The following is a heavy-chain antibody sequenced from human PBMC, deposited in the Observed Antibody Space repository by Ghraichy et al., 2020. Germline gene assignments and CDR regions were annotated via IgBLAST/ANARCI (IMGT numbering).Heavy chain of an antibody. CDR1: GGSITGYY. V-gene: IGHV4-59*01. D-gene: IGHD3-3*01. CDR3: VREQGDDFWNWYFDL. Sequence: SETLSLSCTVSGGSITGYYWSWIRQPPGKGLEWIGYIYYTGDTNYNPSLESRVTISVDRSKNQFSLNLNSVTAADTALYYCVREQGDDFWNWYFDLWGRGTPVTVSS. CDR2: IYYTGDT. J-gene: IGHJ2*01.